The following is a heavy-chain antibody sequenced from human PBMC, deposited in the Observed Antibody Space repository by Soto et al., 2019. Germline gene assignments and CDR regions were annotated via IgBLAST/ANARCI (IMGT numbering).Heavy chain of an antibody. CDR1: GFTFSSYA. CDR3: AKDLYSSGWRQYYFDY. V-gene: IGHV3-23*01. J-gene: IGHJ4*02. D-gene: IGHD6-19*01. Sequence: GGSLRLSCAASGFTFSSYAMSWVSQAQGKGLEWVSAISGSGGSTYYADSVKGRFTISRDNSKNTLYLQMNSLRAADTSVYYCAKDLYSSGWRQYYFDYWGQGTLVTVSS. CDR2: ISGSGGST.